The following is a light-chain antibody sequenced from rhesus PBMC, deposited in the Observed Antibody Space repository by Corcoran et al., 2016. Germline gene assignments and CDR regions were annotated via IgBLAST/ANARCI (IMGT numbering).Light chain of an antibody. CDR3: CSYTTNRTFV. Sequence: QSVPAQPPSVSGSLGQSVTISCTGTSSAIGSYHYVSWYQLYPGKAPKLMIYGVSNRPSGVSYRFSGSKSANTASLTISGLQAEDEADYFCCSYTTNRTFVFGTGTRLTVL. CDR1: SSAIGSYHY. V-gene: IGLV2S7*01. CDR2: GVS. J-gene: IGLJ1*01.